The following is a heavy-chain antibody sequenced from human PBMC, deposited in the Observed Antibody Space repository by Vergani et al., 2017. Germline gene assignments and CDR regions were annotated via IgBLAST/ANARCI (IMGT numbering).Heavy chain of an antibody. J-gene: IGHJ5*02. V-gene: IGHV4-39*01. CDR3: ARWGCGGNSANWFDP. CDR1: GGSISSSSYY. CDR2: IYYSGST. D-gene: IGHD4-23*01. Sequence: QLQLQESGPGLVKPSETLSLTCTVSGGSISSSSYYWGWLRQPPGKGLEWIGSIYYSGSTYYNPSLKSRVTISVDTSKNQFSLKLSSVTAADTAVYYCARWGCGGNSANWFDPWGQGTLVTVSS.